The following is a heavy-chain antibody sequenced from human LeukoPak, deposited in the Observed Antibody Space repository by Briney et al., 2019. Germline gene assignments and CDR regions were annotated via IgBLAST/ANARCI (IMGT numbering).Heavy chain of an antibody. Sequence: GGSLRLSCAASGFTVSSNYMSWVRQAPGKGLEWVSVIYSGGSTYYADSVKGRFTISRDNSKNTLYLQMNSLRAEDTAVYYCARGYVVVTALDAFDIWGQGTMVTVSS. V-gene: IGHV3-53*01. CDR3: ARGYVVVTALDAFDI. J-gene: IGHJ3*02. D-gene: IGHD2-21*02. CDR2: IYSGGST. CDR1: GFTVSSNY.